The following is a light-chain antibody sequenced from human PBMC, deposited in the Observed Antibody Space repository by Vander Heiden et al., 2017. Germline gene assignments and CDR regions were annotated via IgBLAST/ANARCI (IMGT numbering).Light chain of an antibody. V-gene: IGKV3-15*01. CDR2: GAY. CDR1: HSVSDK. Sequence: VMTQSPASLSVSPGERVTLSCRASHSVSDKLAWYQQRPGQPPRLLIYGAYTRATGVPARFSDSGSGTEFTLTVSSLQSEDFAVYYCQQYSNWPKTFGQGTKVEIK. CDR3: QQYSNWPKT. J-gene: IGKJ1*01.